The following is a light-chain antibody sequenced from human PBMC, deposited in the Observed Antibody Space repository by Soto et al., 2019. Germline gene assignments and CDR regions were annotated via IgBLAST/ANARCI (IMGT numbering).Light chain of an antibody. CDR1: SSDVGAYKY. CDR2: EVS. V-gene: IGLV2-8*01. Sequence: QSVLTQPPSASGSPGQSVTISCTGTSSDVGAYKYVSWYQQYPGKAPKLMIYEVSKRPSGVPDRFSGSKSGNTASLTVSGHQAEDEADYYCTSYVGSDIWVFGGGTQLTVL. J-gene: IGLJ3*02. CDR3: TSYVGSDIWV.